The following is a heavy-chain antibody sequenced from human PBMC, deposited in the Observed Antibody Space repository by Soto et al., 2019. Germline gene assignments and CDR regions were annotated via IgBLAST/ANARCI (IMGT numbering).Heavy chain of an antibody. CDR3: ARGTGGGNPDY. CDR2: IWYDGSNK. V-gene: IGHV3-33*08. D-gene: IGHD2-15*01. J-gene: IGHJ4*02. Sequence: QVQLVESGGGVVQPGRSLRLSCAASGFTFRSYGMHWVRQAPGKGLEWVAVIWYDGSNKYYADSVKGRFTISRDNSKNTLYLQMNSLRAEDTAVYYCARGTGGGNPDYWGQGTLVTVSS. CDR1: GFTFRSYG.